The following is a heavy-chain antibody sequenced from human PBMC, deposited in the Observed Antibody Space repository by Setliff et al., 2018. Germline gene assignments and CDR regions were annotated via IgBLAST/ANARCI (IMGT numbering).Heavy chain of an antibody. Sequence: GSLRLSCAASGFALNSYAMIWVRQAPGKGLEWVSVIYSGGRTTYYADSVEGRFTISRDSSKNTLYLQMNSLRAEDTALYYCANYEQRPRNLDYWGQGTLVTVSS. J-gene: IGHJ4*02. CDR1: GFALNSYA. D-gene: IGHD6-25*01. CDR3: ANYEQRPRNLDY. V-gene: IGHV3-23*03. CDR2: IYSGGRTT.